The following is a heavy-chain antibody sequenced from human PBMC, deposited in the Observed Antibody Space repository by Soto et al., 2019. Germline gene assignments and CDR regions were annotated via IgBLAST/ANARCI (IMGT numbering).Heavy chain of an antibody. CDR2: FDPEDGET. CDR3: ATDLPATGMAWGTPNHYYYYGMDV. D-gene: IGHD1-1*01. J-gene: IGHJ6*02. CDR1: GYTLTELS. V-gene: IGHV1-24*01. Sequence: ASVKVSCKVSGYTLTELSMHWVRQAPGKGLEWMGGFDPEDGETIYAQKLQGRVTMTEDTSTDTAYMELSSLRSEDTAVYYCATDLPATGMAWGTPNHYYYYGMDVWGQGTTVTVSS.